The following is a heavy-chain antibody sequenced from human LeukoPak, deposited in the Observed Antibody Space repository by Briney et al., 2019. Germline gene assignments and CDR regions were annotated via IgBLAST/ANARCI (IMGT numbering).Heavy chain of an antibody. CDR3: AKVGTMIVVVSNFDY. CDR2: ISGSGGST. V-gene: IGHV3-23*01. Sequence: GGSLRLSCAASGFTFSSYAMSWVRQAPGKGLEWVSAISGSGGSTYYAGSVKGRFTISGDNSKNTLYLQMNSLRAEDTAVYYCAKVGTMIVVVSNFDYWGQGTLVTVSS. CDR1: GFTFSSYA. D-gene: IGHD3-22*01. J-gene: IGHJ4*02.